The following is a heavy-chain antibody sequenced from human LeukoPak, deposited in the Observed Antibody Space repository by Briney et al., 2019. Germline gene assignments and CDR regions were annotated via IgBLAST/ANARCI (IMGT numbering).Heavy chain of an antibody. CDR1: GFTSSSYG. CDR3: AAVGGYKPAYYYYMDV. D-gene: IGHD5-24*01. V-gene: IGHV3-30*02. J-gene: IGHJ6*03. Sequence: PGWSLRLSCAASGFTSSSYGMHWVRQAPGKGLDRVVFIRYDGSNKYYADSVKGRFTISRDNSKITLYLQMNSLRAENTAVYYCAAVGGYKPAYYYYMDVWGKGTTVTVSS. CDR2: IRYDGSNK.